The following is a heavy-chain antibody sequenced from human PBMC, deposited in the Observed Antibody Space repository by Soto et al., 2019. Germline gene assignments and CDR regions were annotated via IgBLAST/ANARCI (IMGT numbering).Heavy chain of an antibody. CDR1: GGSISSGGYY. CDR3: ARETKYCSGGSCYSDGIDY. V-gene: IGHV4-31*03. Sequence: QVQLQESGPGLVKPSQTLSLTCTVSGGSISSGGYYWSWIRQHPGKGLEWIGYIYYSGSTYYNPSLKSRVTISGDTSKNQFSLKLSAVTAADTAVYYCARETKYCSGGSCYSDGIDYWGQGTLVTVSS. J-gene: IGHJ4*02. CDR2: IYYSGST. D-gene: IGHD2-15*01.